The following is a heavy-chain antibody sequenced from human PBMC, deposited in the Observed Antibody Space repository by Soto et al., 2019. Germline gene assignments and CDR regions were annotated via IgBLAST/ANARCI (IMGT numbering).Heavy chain of an antibody. D-gene: IGHD2-15*01. J-gene: IGHJ4*02. CDR3: ARFGYSQHTDY. CDR1: GGSFSGYY. CDR2: INHSGST. Sequence: SETLSLTCAVYGGSFSGYYWGWIRQPPGKGLEWIGEINHSGSTNYNPSLKSRVTISVDTSKNQFSLKLSSVTAADTAVYYCARFGYSQHTDYWGQGTLVTVSS. V-gene: IGHV4-34*01.